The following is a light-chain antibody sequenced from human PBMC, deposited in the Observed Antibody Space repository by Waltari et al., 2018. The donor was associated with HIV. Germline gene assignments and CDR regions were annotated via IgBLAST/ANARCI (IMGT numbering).Light chain of an antibody. Sequence: QSVLTQPPSVSGAPGQRVTISCTGSSSKTGAGYDVTWYQHLPGTAPRLLIYDNTSRPSGFPDRFSVSKSGTSASLSIAGLQEEDEAVYYCQSYDRSLSVWVFGGGTKVTVL. CDR1: SSKTGAGYD. CDR2: DNT. CDR3: QSYDRSLSVWV. V-gene: IGLV1-40*01. J-gene: IGLJ3*02.